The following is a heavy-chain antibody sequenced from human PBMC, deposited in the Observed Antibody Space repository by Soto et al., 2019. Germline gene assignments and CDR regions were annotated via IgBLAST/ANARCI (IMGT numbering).Heavy chain of an antibody. D-gene: IGHD4-17*01. J-gene: IGHJ6*04. V-gene: IGHV3-23*01. CDR1: GFTFSNYA. Sequence: EVQVLESGGDLVQPGGSLRLSCAASGFTFSNYAMNWVRQAPGKGPEWVSGISAGRSTYYADSVKGRFTISRYNSKSTLFLQMDSLRAEDTALYYCTKVRGDPVWGKGTTVTVSS. CDR2: ISAGRST. CDR3: TKVRGDPV.